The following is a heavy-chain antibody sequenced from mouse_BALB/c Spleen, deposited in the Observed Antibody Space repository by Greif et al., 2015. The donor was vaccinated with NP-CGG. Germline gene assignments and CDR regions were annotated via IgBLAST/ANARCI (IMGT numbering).Heavy chain of an antibody. CDR2: IWGDGST. CDR3: ARGGFYLDY. J-gene: IGHJ2*01. V-gene: IGHV2-6-7*01. Sequence: VKLVESGPGLVAPSQSLSITCTVSGFSLTGYGVNRVRQPPGKGLEWLGMIWGDGSTDYNSALKSRLSSSKDNSKSXVFVKMNSLQTDDTARYYCARGGFYLDYWGQGTTLTVSS. CDR1: GFSLTGYG.